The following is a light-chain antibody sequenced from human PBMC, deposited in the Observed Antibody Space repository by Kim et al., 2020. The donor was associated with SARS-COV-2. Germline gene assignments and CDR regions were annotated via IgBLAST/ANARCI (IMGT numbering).Light chain of an antibody. J-gene: IGLJ2*01. CDR2: KDS. V-gene: IGLV3-1*01. CDR3: QAWDNSSAI. Sequence: APGQPATIACSGDRLGKKYVRSYQQKWGQPPVVVIYKDSKRPSGIPERLSGSNAGGTATLTIGGAQPLDEADYYCQAWDNSSAIFGGGTQLTVL. CDR1: RLGKKY.